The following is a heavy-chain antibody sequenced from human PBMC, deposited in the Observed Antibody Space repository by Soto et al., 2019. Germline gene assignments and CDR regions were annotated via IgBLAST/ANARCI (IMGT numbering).Heavy chain of an antibody. CDR2: IYHSGST. D-gene: IGHD3-22*01. CDR1: GGSISISNW. V-gene: IGHV4-4*02. J-gene: IGHJ6*02. CDR3: ARSPDSSGYYPRWYYYGMDV. Sequence: PSETLSLTCAVSGGSISISNWWSWVRQPPGKGLEWIGEIYHSGSTNYNPSLKSRVTISVDKSKNQFSLKLSSVTAADTAVYYCARSPDSSGYYPRWYYYGMDVWGQGTTVTVSS.